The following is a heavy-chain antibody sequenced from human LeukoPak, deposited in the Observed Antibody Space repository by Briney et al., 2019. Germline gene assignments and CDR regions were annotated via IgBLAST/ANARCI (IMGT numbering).Heavy chain of an antibody. J-gene: IGHJ4*02. CDR1: GFTFTSYS. Sequence: PGGSLRLSCAASGFTFTSYSMNWVRQAPGKGLEWVSAISGSGTNTYYADSVKGRFTISRDNSKNTLYLQMNSLGAGDTAIYYCAKARTTVTTPHYWGQGTLVTVSS. CDR3: AKARTTVTTPHY. CDR2: ISGSGTNT. V-gene: IGHV3-23*01. D-gene: IGHD4-17*01.